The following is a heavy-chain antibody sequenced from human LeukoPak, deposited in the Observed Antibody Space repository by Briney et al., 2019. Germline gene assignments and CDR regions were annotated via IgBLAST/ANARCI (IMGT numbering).Heavy chain of an antibody. J-gene: IGHJ5*02. CDR3: ARGWRYDSSGYYFGWFDP. D-gene: IGHD3-22*01. V-gene: IGHV4-34*01. Sequence: SETLSLTCAVYGGSFSGYYWSWIRQPPGKGLERIGEINHSGSTNYNPSLKSRVTISVDTSKNQFFLKLSSVTAADTAVYYCARGWRYDSSGYYFGWFDPWGQGTLVTVPS. CDR1: GGSFSGYY. CDR2: INHSGST.